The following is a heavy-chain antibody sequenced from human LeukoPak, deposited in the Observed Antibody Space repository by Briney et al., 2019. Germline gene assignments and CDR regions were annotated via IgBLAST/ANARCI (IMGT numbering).Heavy chain of an antibody. CDR3: ARGADFWSGYYNTRLFDYYYYGMDV. V-gene: IGHV4-34*01. CDR1: GGSFSGYY. CDR2: INHSGST. D-gene: IGHD3-3*01. J-gene: IGHJ6*02. Sequence: PSETLSLTCAVYGGSFSGYYWSWIRQPPGKGLEWIGEINHSGSTNYNPSLKSRVTISVDTSKNQFSLKLSSVTAADTAVYYCARGADFWSGYYNTRLFDYYYYGMDVWGQGTTVTVSS.